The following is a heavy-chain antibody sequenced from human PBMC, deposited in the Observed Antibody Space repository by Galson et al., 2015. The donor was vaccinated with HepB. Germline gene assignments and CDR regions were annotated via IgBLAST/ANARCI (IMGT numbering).Heavy chain of an antibody. D-gene: IGHD3-22*01. CDR2: ISAYNGNT. CDR1: GYTFTSYG. Sequence: SVKVSCKASGYTFTSYGISWVRQAPGQGLEWMGWISAYNGNTNYAQKLQGRVTMTTDTSTSTAYMELRSLRSDDTAVYYCARGPAYYYDSSGYYYWGQGTLVTVSS. V-gene: IGHV1-18*01. J-gene: IGHJ4*02. CDR3: ARGPAYYYDSSGYYY.